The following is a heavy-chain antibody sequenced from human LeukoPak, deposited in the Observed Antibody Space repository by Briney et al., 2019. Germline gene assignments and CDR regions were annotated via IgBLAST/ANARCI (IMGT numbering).Heavy chain of an antibody. J-gene: IGHJ6*03. CDR1: GGSFSGYY. Sequence: PSETLSLTCAVYGGSFSGYYWSWIRQPPGKGLEWIGEINHSGSTNYNPSLKSRVTISVDTSKNQFSLKLSSVTAADTAVYYCARLPGYYYYYYMDVWGKGTTVTVSS. CDR3: ARLPGYYYYYYMDV. V-gene: IGHV4-34*01. CDR2: INHSGST.